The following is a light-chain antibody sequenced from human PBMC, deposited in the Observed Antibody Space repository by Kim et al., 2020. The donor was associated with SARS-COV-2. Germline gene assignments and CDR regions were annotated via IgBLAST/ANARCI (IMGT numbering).Light chain of an antibody. Sequence: QTATLTCIGNSNNVGDQGAAWLQQHQGHPPKLLFYRNNNRPSGISERLSASRSGNTDSLTITALQPEDETDYYCSAWDSSLSAWVLGGGTQLTVL. V-gene: IGLV10-54*01. CDR3: SAWDSSLSAWV. J-gene: IGLJ3*02. CDR2: RNN. CDR1: SNNVGDQG.